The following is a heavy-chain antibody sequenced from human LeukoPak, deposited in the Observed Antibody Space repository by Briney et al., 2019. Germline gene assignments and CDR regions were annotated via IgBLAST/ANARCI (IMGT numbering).Heavy chain of an antibody. CDR1: GYTFISYG. CDR2: ISAYNGNT. J-gene: IGHJ4*02. Sequence: ASVKVSCKASGYTFISYGISWVRQAPGQGLEWMGWISAYNGNTNYAQKLQGRVTMTTDTSTSTAYMELRSLRSDDTAVYYCARVCGGSCYSVNDYWGQGTLVTVSS. D-gene: IGHD2-15*01. V-gene: IGHV1-18*01. CDR3: ARVCGGSCYSVNDY.